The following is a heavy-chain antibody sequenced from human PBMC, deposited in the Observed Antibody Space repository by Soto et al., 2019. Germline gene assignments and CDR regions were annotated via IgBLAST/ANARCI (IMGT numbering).Heavy chain of an antibody. CDR3: ASQPRITVARDRYLDY. D-gene: IGHD3-10*01. V-gene: IGHV3-23*01. CDR1: GFTFSTYA. Sequence: EVQLLESGGGLVQPGGSLRLSCGASGFTFSTYAMSWVRQAPGKGLDWVSGISGSGGSTYYADSVKGRFTISRDNSKNTLYLQMNSLRAEDTATYYCASQPRITVARDRYLDYWGQGTLVTVSS. CDR2: ISGSGGST. J-gene: IGHJ4*02.